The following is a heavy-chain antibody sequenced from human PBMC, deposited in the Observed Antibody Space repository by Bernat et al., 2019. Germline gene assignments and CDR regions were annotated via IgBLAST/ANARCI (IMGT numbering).Heavy chain of an antibody. CDR2: ISYDGSNK. J-gene: IGHJ4*02. D-gene: IGHD1-1*01. CDR3: AKDHGGKTGAFDY. V-gene: IGHV3-30*18. CDR1: GFTFSSYG. Sequence: QVQLVESGGGVVQPGRSLRLSCAASGFTFSSYGMHWVRQAPGKGLEWVAVISYDGSNKYYADSVKGRFTISRDISKNTLYLQMNSLRAEDTAVYYCAKDHGGKTGAFDYWGQGTLVTVSS.